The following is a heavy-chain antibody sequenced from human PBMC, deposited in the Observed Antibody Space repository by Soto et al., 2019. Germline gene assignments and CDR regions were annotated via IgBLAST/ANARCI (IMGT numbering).Heavy chain of an antibody. CDR3: ARVSRSIAVAGTSNI. CDR2: INPNSGGT. CDR1: GYTFTGYY. V-gene: IGHV1-2*02. Sequence: ASVKVSCKASGYTFTGYYMHWVRQAPGQGLEWMGWINPNSGGTNYAQKFQGRVTMTRDTSISTAYMELSRLRSDDTAVYYCARVSRSIAVAGTSNIWGQGTMVTVSS. D-gene: IGHD6-19*01. J-gene: IGHJ3*02.